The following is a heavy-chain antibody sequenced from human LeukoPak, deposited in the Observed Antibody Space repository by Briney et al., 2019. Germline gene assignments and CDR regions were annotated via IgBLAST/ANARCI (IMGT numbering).Heavy chain of an antibody. CDR1: GGSISSSGYY. Sequence: SETLSLTCTVSGGSISSSGYYWGWVRQPPGKGLEWIGSIYYSGSTYYNPSLKSRVTISVDTSKNQFSLKLSSVTAADTAVYSCARHALGGDYYYMDVWGKGTTVTVSS. D-gene: IGHD1-26*01. V-gene: IGHV4-39*01. J-gene: IGHJ6*03. CDR2: IYYSGST. CDR3: ARHALGGDYYYMDV.